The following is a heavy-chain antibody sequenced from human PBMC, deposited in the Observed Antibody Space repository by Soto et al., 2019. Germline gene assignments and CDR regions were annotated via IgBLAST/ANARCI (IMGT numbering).Heavy chain of an antibody. D-gene: IGHD3-16*01. J-gene: IGHJ4*02. V-gene: IGHV3-23*01. Sequence: EVQLLESGGGLVQPGGSLRLSCAASGFTFNTFEMSWVRQAPGRGLEWVSFISTDSSRAYYADAVKGRFTISRDNSKHTLYLQMKTLTAEDAAVYACVKGGSLDFWGQGTLVTVSS. CDR2: ISTDSSRA. CDR3: VKGGSLDF. CDR1: GFTFNTFE.